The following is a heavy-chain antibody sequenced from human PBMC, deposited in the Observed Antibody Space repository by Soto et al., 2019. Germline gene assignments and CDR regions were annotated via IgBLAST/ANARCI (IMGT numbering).Heavy chain of an antibody. J-gene: IGHJ4*02. V-gene: IGHV3-74*01. CDR2: IKSDGSST. Sequence: VQLVESGGGLVQPGGSLRLSCAASGFTFSSYWMHWVRQAPGKGLVWVSRIKSDGSSTSYADSVKGRFTISRDNAKNTVYLQMNSLRAEDTAVYYCARDVVANGWYPGIGDWGQGTLVTVSS. CDR1: GFTFSSYW. D-gene: IGHD6-19*01. CDR3: ARDVVANGWYPGIGD.